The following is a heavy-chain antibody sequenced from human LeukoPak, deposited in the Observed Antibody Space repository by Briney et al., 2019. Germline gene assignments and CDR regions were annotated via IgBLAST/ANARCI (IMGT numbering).Heavy chain of an antibody. D-gene: IGHD1-26*01. CDR3: ARAGVGATLGAFDI. CDR2: ISYDGSNK. V-gene: IGHV3-30*14. Sequence: PGGPLRLSCAASGFTFSSYAMHWVRQAPGKGLEWVAVISYDGSNKYYADSVKGRFTISRDNSKNTLYLQMNSLRAEDTAVYYCARAGVGATLGAFDIWGQGTMVTVSS. CDR1: GFTFSSYA. J-gene: IGHJ3*02.